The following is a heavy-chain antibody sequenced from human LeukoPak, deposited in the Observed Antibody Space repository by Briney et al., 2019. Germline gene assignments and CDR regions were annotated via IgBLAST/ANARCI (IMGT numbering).Heavy chain of an antibody. J-gene: IGHJ4*02. D-gene: IGHD1-1*01. CDR1: GGSFSGYY. Sequence: SETLSLTCAVYGGSFSGYYWSWIRQPPGKGLEWIGETNHSGSTNYNPSLKSRVTISVDTSKNQFSLKLSSVTAADTAVYYCARMTRTAPLDYWGQGTLVTVSS. V-gene: IGHV4-34*01. CDR3: ARMTRTAPLDY. CDR2: TNHSGST.